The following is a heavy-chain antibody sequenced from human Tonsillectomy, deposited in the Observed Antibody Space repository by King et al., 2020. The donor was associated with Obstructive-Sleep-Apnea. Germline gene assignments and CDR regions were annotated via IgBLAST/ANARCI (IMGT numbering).Heavy chain of an antibody. J-gene: IGHJ4*02. CDR2: ISPNGDYT. CDR3: AQGIDY. CDR1: TLTFTTYA. V-gene: IGHV3-64D*06. Sequence: VQLVESGGGLVQPGGSLRLSCSVSTLTFTTYAMHWVRQAPGRRLEYVSGISPNGDYTYYADSEKGRFSISRDNSKNTLYFQMSSLRTEDTAIYYCAQGIDYWGPGTLVTVSS.